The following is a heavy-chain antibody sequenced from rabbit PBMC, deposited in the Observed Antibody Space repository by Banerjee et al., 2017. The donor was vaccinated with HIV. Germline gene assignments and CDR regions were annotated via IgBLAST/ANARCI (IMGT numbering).Heavy chain of an antibody. V-gene: IGHV1S45*01. D-gene: IGHD6-1*01. J-gene: IGHJ4*01. CDR1: GFSFVSST. Sequence: QEQLEESGGDLVKPEGSLTLTCTASGFSFVSSTMCWVRQAPGKGLEWIACIDTGSSGSTYYASWAKGRFTISKTSSTTVTLQMTSLTATDTATYFCARGDAGYAGYGYVTYPIEFNLWGPGTLVTVS. CDR3: ARGDAGYAGYGYVTYPIEFNL. CDR2: IDTGSSGST.